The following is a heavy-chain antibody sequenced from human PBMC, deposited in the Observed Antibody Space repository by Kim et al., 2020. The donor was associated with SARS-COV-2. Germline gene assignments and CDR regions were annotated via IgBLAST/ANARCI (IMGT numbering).Heavy chain of an antibody. V-gene: IGHV4-31*02. Sequence: THYNPSLKGRVTISVDTSKNLFYLKLSSVTAADTAVYYCAGLWFGEFLDYWGQGTLVTVSS. J-gene: IGHJ4*02. CDR3: AGLWFGEFLDY. D-gene: IGHD3-10*01. CDR2: T.